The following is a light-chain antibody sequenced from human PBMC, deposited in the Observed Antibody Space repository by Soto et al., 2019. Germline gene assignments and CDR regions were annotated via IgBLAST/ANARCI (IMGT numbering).Light chain of an antibody. CDR1: QGVSRY. CDR3: QKALIFPLT. Sequence: DIQLTQSPSSVSASVGDRVTITCRASQGVSRYLAWYQQHPGRAPKLLIYSISSLYDGVPSRFSGSGSATDFTLTISSLQPEDFATYFCQKALIFPLTFGGGTKVELK. CDR2: SIS. J-gene: IGKJ4*01. V-gene: IGKV1-12*01.